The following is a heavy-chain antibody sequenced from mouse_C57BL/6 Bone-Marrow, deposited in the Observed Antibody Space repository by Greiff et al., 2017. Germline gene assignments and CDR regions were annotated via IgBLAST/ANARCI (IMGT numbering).Heavy chain of an antibody. D-gene: IGHD1-1*01. J-gene: IGHJ2*01. Sequence: EVKLMESGGGLVKPGGSLKLSCAASGFTFSDYGMHWVRQAPEKGLEWVAYISSGSSTIYYADTVKGRFTISRDNTKNTLFLQMNSLRSEDTAMYYCARGPLYYGSSPGYFDYWGQGTTLTVSS. V-gene: IGHV5-17*01. CDR3: ARGPLYYGSSPGYFDY. CDR2: ISSGSSTI. CDR1: GFTFSDYG.